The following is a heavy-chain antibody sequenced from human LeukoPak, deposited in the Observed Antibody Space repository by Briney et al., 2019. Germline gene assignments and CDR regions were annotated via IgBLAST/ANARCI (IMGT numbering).Heavy chain of an antibody. CDR3: ARAFGGRSWYGWSVTPVGDFDY. CDR2: TYYRSNWYN. Sequence: SQTLSLTCAISGDSVSSNSAAWNWIRQSPSRGLKWLGSTYYRSNWYNYYAISVKSRINITPDTSTNQFSLQLNSVTPAATAVHYCARAFGGRSWYGWSVTPVGDFDYWGKGTLVTVSS. CDR1: GDSVSSNSAA. D-gene: IGHD6-13*01. V-gene: IGHV6-1*01. J-gene: IGHJ4*02.